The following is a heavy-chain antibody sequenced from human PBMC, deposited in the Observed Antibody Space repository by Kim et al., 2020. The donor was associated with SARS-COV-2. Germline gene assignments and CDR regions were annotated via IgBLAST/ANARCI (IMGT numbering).Heavy chain of an antibody. Sequence: SWKGRFTLSRDNSKNTLYRQMNSRRAEDTALYYCARDRDPFGVPRGGMDVWGQGTTVTVSS. D-gene: IGHD3-3*01. CDR3: ARDRDPFGVPRGGMDV. J-gene: IGHJ6*02. V-gene: IGHV3-30*07.